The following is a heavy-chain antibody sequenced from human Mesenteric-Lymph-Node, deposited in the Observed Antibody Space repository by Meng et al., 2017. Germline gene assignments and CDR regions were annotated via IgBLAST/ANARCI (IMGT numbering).Heavy chain of an antibody. CDR2: ISSSSSYI. J-gene: IGHJ2*01. V-gene: IGHV3-21*01. CDR3: ARVSLEGSSWYFFWYFDL. D-gene: IGHD6-13*01. CDR1: GFTFSSYS. Sequence: GGSLRLSCAASGFTFSSYSMNWVRQAPGKGLEWVSSISSSSSYIYYADSVKGRFTISRDNAKNSLYLQMNSLRAEDTAVYYCARVSLEGSSWYFFWYFDLWGRGTLVTVSS.